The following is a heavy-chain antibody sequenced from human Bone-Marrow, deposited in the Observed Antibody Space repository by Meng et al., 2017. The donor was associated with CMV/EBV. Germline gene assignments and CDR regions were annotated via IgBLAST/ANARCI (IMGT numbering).Heavy chain of an antibody. CDR1: GYTFTGYY. D-gene: IGHD3-3*01. J-gene: IGHJ3*02. CDR2: INPNSGGT. Sequence: ASVKVSCKASGYTFTGYYMHWVRQAPGQGLEWMGWINPNSGGTNYAQKFQGRVTMTRDTSISTAYMELSSLRSEDTAVYYCARSGDYDFWSGYSTDAFDIWGQGTMITVSS. V-gene: IGHV1-2*02. CDR3: ARSGDYDFWSGYSTDAFDI.